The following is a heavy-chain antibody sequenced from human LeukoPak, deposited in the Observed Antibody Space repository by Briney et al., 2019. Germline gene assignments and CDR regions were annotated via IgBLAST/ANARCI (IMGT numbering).Heavy chain of an antibody. CDR1: GYTFTGYT. CDR3: ARAGPLITMVRGSFLDH. V-gene: IGHV1-18*01. J-gene: IGHJ4*02. Sequence: GASVNVSCKTSGYTFTGYTITWVRQAPGQGLEWMGWISAYNGNTHYAQRLQGRVTMTIDTSTSTAYMDLRSLRSDDTAMYYCARAGPLITMVRGSFLDHWGQGSMVTVSS. D-gene: IGHD3-10*01. CDR2: ISAYNGNT.